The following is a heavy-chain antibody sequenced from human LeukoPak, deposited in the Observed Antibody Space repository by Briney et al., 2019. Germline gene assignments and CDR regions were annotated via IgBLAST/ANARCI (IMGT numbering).Heavy chain of an antibody. CDR1: GFTFSSYS. Sequence: GGSLRLSCAASGFTFSSYSMNWVRQAPGKGLEWVSSISSSSSYIYYADSVKGRFTISRDNAKNSLYLQMNSLRAEDTAVYYCAGHEVRFLEWPYYYMDVWGKGTTVTVSS. D-gene: IGHD3-3*01. CDR2: ISSSSSYI. V-gene: IGHV3-21*01. J-gene: IGHJ6*03. CDR3: AGHEVRFLEWPYYYMDV.